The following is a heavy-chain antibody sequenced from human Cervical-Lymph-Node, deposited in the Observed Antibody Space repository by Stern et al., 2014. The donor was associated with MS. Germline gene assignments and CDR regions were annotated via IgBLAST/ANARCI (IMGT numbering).Heavy chain of an antibody. D-gene: IGHD6-13*01. CDR3: ARDWQQLAFDY. V-gene: IGHV3-33*01. CDR2: IWYDGSNK. Sequence: VHLVESGGGVVQPGRSLRLSCAASGFTFSSYGMHWVRQAPGKGLEWVAVIWYDGSNKYYADSVKGRFTISRDNSKNTLYLQMNSLRAEDTAVYYCARDWQQLAFDYWGQGTLVTVSS. J-gene: IGHJ4*02. CDR1: GFTFSSYG.